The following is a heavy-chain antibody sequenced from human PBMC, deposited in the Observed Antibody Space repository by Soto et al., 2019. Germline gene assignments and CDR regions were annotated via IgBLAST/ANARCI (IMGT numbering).Heavy chain of an antibody. J-gene: IGHJ4*02. CDR2: ISYDGSNK. Sequence: GGSLRLSCAASGFTFSSYAMHWVRQAPGKGLEWVAVISYDGSNKYYADSVKGRFTISRDNSKNTLYLQMNSLRAEDTAVYYCARDPSDPYLYFDYWGQRTLVTVSS. CDR1: GFTFSSYA. D-gene: IGHD3-10*01. V-gene: IGHV3-30-3*01. CDR3: ARDPSDPYLYFDY.